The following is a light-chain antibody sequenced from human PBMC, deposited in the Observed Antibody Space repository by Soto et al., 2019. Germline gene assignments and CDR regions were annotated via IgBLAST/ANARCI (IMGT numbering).Light chain of an antibody. CDR1: QGISIY. V-gene: IGKV1-27*01. CDR2: AAS. CDR3: QKHNSAPFA. J-gene: IGKJ3*01. Sequence: DIQMTQYPSSLSASVGDRVTITCRASQGISIYLAWYQQKPGKVPTLLIYAASTLLSGVPSRFSGSGSGTDFTLTISSLQPEDVATYYCQKHNSAPFAFGPGTKVDIK.